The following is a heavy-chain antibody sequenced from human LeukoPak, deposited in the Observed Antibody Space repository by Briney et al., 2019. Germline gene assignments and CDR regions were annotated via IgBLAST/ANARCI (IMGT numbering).Heavy chain of an antibody. CDR2: INTNNGDT. Sequence: ASVKVSCKASGYSFTGYYIHWVRPAPGQGLEWMGWINTNNGDTNYVQKFQGRVTMTRDTSISTAYMELTRLRSDDTAVYYCAREGGYDILTGYQDYWGQGTLVTVSS. CDR3: AREGGYDILTGYQDY. D-gene: IGHD3-9*01. CDR1: GYSFTGYY. J-gene: IGHJ4*02. V-gene: IGHV1-2*02.